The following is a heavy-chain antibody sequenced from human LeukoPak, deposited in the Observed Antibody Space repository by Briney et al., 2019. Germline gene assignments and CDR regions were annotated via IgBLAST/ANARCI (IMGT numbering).Heavy chain of an antibody. CDR3: ARMSFRGGWGSFDY. CDR1: GDSIGSYY. CDR2: IYTSGGT. V-gene: IGHV4-4*08. J-gene: IGHJ4*02. D-gene: IGHD6-19*01. Sequence: SETLSLTCTVSGDSIGSYYWSWIRQPPGKGLEWIGRIYTSGGTNYNPSLKSRVTISVDTSKNQFSLKLSSVTAADTAVYYCARMSFRGGWGSFDYWGRGTLVTVSS.